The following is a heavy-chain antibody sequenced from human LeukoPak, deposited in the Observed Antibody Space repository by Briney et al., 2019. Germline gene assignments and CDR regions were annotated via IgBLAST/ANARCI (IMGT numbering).Heavy chain of an antibody. Sequence: GGSLRLSCVVSGVIFSDFAMHWVRQAPGKGLEWLSTISNDGKNKYYAGSVRGRFTISRDNSRDTFYLQLTSLRAEDTALYYCAKGVSLGWADYWGQGTLVIVSS. V-gene: IGHV3-30*04. CDR3: AKGVSLGWADY. CDR1: GVIFSDFA. CDR2: ISNDGKNK. J-gene: IGHJ4*02. D-gene: IGHD3-10*01.